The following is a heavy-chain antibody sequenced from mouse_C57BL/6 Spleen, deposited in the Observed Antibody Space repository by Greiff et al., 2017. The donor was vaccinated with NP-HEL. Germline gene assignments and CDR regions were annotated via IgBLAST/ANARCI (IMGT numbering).Heavy chain of an antibody. CDR3: ARSWDAFAY. J-gene: IGHJ3*01. D-gene: IGHD4-1*01. V-gene: IGHV5-17*01. CDR1: GFTFSDYG. Sequence: EVKVVESGGGLVKPGGSLKLSCAASGFTFSDYGMHWVRQAPEKGLEWVAYISSGSSTIYYADTVKGRFTISRDNAKNTLFLQMTSLRSEDTAMYYCARSWDAFAYWGQGTLVTVSA. CDR2: ISSGSSTI.